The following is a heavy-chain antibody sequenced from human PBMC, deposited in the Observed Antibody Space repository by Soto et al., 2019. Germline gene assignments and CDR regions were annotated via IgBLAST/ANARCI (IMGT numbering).Heavy chain of an antibody. D-gene: IGHD6-19*01. V-gene: IGHV3-23*01. CDR2: ISGSGGST. Sequence: EVQLLESGGGLVQPGGSLRLSCAASGFTFSSYAMSWVRQAPGKGLEWVSAISGSGGSTYYADSVKGRFTISRDNSKNTLYLQMNSLRAEDTAVYYCAQEYGGSGWYFDWYFDLWGRGTLVTVSS. CDR3: AQEYGGSGWYFDWYFDL. CDR1: GFTFSSYA. J-gene: IGHJ2*01.